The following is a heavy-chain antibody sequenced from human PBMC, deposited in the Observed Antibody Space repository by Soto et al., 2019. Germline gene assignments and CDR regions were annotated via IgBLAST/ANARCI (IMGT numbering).Heavy chain of an antibody. J-gene: IGHJ6*02. V-gene: IGHV4-31*03. D-gene: IGHD6-6*01. CDR2: NYYSGIT. CDR3: ARGSSIAGLYYGMDV. CDR1: GGSISSGGYY. Sequence: PSETLSLTCTVSGGSISSGGYYWTWIRQHPGKDLEWIGYNYYSGITYYNPSLKSRVTISLDTSKNQFSLKLSSVTAADTAVYYCARGSSIAGLYYGMDVWGQGTTVTVS.